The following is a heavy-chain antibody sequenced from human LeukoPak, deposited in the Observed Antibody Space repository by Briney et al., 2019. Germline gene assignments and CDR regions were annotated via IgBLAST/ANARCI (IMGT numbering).Heavy chain of an antibody. J-gene: IGHJ5*02. V-gene: IGHV1-2*02. CDR2: INPNSGGT. CDR3: ARELGYCSSTSCQNWFDP. D-gene: IGHD2-2*01. Sequence: ASVKVSCKASGYTFTDYYMHWVRQAPGQGLEWMGWINPNSGGTNYAQKFQGRVTMTRDTSISTAYMELSRLRSDDTAVYYCARELGYCSSTSCQNWFDPWGQRTLVTVSS. CDR1: GYTFTDYY.